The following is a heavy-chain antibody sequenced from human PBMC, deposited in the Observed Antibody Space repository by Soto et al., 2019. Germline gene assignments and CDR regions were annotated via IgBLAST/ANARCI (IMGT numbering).Heavy chain of an antibody. Sequence: GSLRLSCAASGXTVSNYGMHWVRQAPGKGLEWVAVIWYDGSNKYYAEPVKGRFTISRDNSKNTMYLQINSLRAEDTAVYYCARDDIPGRAVAIYGMAVWGQGTTGTVSS. J-gene: IGHJ6*02. CDR2: IWYDGSNK. CDR1: GXTVSNYG. D-gene: IGHD6-19*01. V-gene: IGHV3-33*01. CDR3: ARDDIPGRAVAIYGMAV.